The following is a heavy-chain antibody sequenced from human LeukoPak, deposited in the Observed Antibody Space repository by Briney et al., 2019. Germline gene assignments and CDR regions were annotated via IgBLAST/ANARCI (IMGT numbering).Heavy chain of an antibody. CDR2: IYYSGST. V-gene: IGHV4-59*01. D-gene: IGHD6-13*01. CDR3: ARSFSSSWIRFDF. J-gene: IGHJ4*02. CDR1: GGSISSYY. Sequence: SETLSLTCTVSGGSISSYYWSWIRQPPGKGLEWIGYIYYSGSTNYNPSLNSRATISVGTSKNQFSLKLSSVTAADTAVYYCARSFSSSWIRFDFWGQGTLVTVSS.